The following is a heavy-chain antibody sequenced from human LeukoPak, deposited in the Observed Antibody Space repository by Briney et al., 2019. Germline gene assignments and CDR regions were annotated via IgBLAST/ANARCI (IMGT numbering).Heavy chain of an antibody. CDR2: INPNSGGT. V-gene: IGHV1-2*02. Sequence: ASVKVSCKASGYTFTGYYMHWVRQAPGQGLEWMGWINPNSGGTNYAQKFQGRVTMTRDTSISTAYMELSRLRSEDTAVYYCARLSAVAGYYYYYMDVWGKGTTVTVSS. D-gene: IGHD6-19*01. CDR1: GYTFTGYY. CDR3: ARLSAVAGYYYYYMDV. J-gene: IGHJ6*03.